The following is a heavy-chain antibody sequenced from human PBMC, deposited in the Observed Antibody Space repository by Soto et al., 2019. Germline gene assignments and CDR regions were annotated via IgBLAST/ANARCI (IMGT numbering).Heavy chain of an antibody. V-gene: IGHV1-18*01. Sequence: HVQLVQAGGELKKPGASVKVSCNTSGYTFNTYFITWVRQAPGQGLEWMGWISPHNGNTNYAEKFQGRVTMTADTITKTAYMELRNLRIDDAAVYYGARDTGNSFASWGQGTPVTVSS. CDR2: ISPHNGNT. J-gene: IGHJ4*02. CDR3: ARDTGNSFAS. CDR1: GYTFNTYF.